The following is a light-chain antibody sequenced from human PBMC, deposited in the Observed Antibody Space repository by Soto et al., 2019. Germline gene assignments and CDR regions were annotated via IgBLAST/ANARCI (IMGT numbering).Light chain of an antibody. Sequence: DIQMTQSLFSVSAFVGDRVTITCRASQAISNWLAWYQQKPGRAPKLLIYGASSLQSGVPSRFSGSGSGTYFTLTISGLQPEDFATYLCQQGNTFPPLTFGGGTRVDLK. CDR1: QAISNW. J-gene: IGKJ4*01. V-gene: IGKV1-12*01. CDR3: QQGNTFPPLT. CDR2: GAS.